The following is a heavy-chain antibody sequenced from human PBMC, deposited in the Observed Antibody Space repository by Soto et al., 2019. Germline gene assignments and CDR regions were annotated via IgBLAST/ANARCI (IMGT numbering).Heavy chain of an antibody. V-gene: IGHV5-10-1*01. CDR3: ARLNYDFWSGSSYYYYGMDV. Sequence: GESLKISCKGSGYSFTSYWMSWVRQMPGKGLGWVGRIDPSDSYTNYSPSFQGHVTISADKSISTAYLQWSSLKASDTAMYYCARLNYDFWSGSSYYYYGMDVWGQGTTVTVSS. CDR2: IDPSDSYT. CDR1: GYSFTSYW. J-gene: IGHJ6*02. D-gene: IGHD3-3*01.